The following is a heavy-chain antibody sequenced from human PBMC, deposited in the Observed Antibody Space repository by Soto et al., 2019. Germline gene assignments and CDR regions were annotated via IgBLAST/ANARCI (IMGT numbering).Heavy chain of an antibody. Sequence: LSLTCTVSGGSISSYYWSWIRQPAGKGLEWIGRIYTSGSTNYNPSLKSRVTMSVDTSKNQFSLKLSSVTAADTAVYYCARESREQYYYYGMDVWGQGTAVTVSS. J-gene: IGHJ6*02. D-gene: IGHD1-26*01. CDR3: ARESREQYYYYGMDV. CDR2: IYTSGST. V-gene: IGHV4-4*07. CDR1: GGSISSYY.